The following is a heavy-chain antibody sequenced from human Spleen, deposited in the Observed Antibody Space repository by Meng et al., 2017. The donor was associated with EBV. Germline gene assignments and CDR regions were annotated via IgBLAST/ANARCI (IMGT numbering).Heavy chain of an antibody. J-gene: IGHJ5*02. D-gene: IGHD2/OR15-2a*01. CDR2: IYHSGRS. V-gene: IGHV4-4*02. CDR3: ARWRRNSRNYLAGFDP. Sequence: RVQGWGRGLVEPSGTLSLTCAVSGGSSSSSDWWSWVRQSPEKGLEWIGEIYHSGRSNYNPSLKSRVTMSVNKSKNQFSLNLSSVTAADTAVYYCARWRRNSRNYLAGFDPWGQGTLVTVSS. CDR1: GGSSSSSDW.